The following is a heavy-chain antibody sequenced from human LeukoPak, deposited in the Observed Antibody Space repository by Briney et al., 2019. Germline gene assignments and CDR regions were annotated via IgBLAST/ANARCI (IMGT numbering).Heavy chain of an antibody. J-gene: IGHJ4*02. V-gene: IGHV4-59*12. CDR2: IYYSGST. D-gene: IGHD3-10*01. CDR1: GGSISSYY. Sequence: PSETLSLTCTVSGGSISSYYWSWIRQPPGKGLEWIGYIYYSGSTYYNPSLKSRVTISVDTSKNQFSLKLSSVTAADTAVYYCARDLYYYGSGTYWGQGTLVTVSS. CDR3: ARDLYYYGSGTY.